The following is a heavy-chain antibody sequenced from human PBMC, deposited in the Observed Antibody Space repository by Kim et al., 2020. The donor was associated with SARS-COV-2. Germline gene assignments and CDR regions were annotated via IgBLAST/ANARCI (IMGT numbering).Heavy chain of an antibody. J-gene: IGHJ4*02. CDR1: GFTFSDYY. CDR3: ARVAVGASSVYYFDY. D-gene: IGHD1-26*01. Sequence: GGSLRLSCGASGFTFSDYYMAWIRQAPGKGPEWLSYISGSIDYTNHADSVKGRFTISRDNAKDPLFLQMNSLRAEDTAVYYCARVAVGASSVYYFDYWGLGALVTVSS. CDR2: ISGSIDYT. V-gene: IGHV3-11*05.